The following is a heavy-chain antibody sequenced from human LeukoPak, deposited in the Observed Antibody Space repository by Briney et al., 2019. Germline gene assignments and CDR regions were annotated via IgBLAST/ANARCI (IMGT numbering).Heavy chain of an antibody. V-gene: IGHV3-48*03. J-gene: IGHJ4*02. CDR3: ARDGPVYSFDY. CDR1: GFSFISYE. D-gene: IGHD5-18*01. Sequence: PGGSLRLSCAASGFSFISYEMNWVRQAPGQGLEWVSWISTSGSTLNYADSVKGRFTVSRDNARNSLYLQMNSLRAEDTAVYYCARDGPVYSFDYWGQGTLVTVSS. CDR2: ISTSGSTL.